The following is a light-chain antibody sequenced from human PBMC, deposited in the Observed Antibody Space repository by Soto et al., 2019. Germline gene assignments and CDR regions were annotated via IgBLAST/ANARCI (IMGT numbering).Light chain of an antibody. V-gene: IGKV1-5*01. Sequence: DIQMTQSPSTLSASVGDRVTITCRASQSISSWLAWYQLKPGKAPKLLIYDASSLESGVPSRFSGSGSGTEFTLTISSLQPDDFATYYCQQYNSYSLLTFGGGTKVEIK. CDR1: QSISSW. J-gene: IGKJ4*01. CDR2: DAS. CDR3: QQYNSYSLLT.